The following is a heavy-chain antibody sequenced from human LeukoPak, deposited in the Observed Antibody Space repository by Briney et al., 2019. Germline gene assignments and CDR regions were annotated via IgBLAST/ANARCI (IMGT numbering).Heavy chain of an antibody. CDR2: IYPGDSDT. Sequence: GESLKISCKGSGYSFTSYWIGWVRQMPGKGLEWMGIIYPGDSDTRYSPSFQGQVTISADKSISTAYLQWSSLKASDTAMHYCARSGDDIISGARVYYMDVWGKGTTVTVSS. V-gene: IGHV5-51*01. J-gene: IGHJ6*03. D-gene: IGHD3-10*01. CDR3: ARSGDDIISGARVYYMDV. CDR1: GYSFTSYW.